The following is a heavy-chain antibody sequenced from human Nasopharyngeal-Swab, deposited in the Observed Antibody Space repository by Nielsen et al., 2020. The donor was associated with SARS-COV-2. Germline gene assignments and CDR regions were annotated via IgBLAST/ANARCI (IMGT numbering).Heavy chain of an antibody. V-gene: IGHV3-9*01. CDR2: ITWNSGV. CDR3: TKGRADYSNPSFDN. J-gene: IGHJ4*02. CDR1: GFTYDDYA. D-gene: IGHD4-11*01. Sequence: SLKISCVASGFTYDDYAMHWVRQAPGKGLEWVSGITWNSGVGYTDSVKGRFTISRDNARNSLYLQMNSLRPDDTALYYCTKGRADYSNPSFDNWGQGTLVTVSS.